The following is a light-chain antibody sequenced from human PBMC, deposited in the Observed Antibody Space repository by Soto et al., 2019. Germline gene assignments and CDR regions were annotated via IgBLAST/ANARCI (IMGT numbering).Light chain of an antibody. J-gene: IGKJ4*01. CDR2: ATS. CDR3: QESYSTPAVS. CDR1: ENIDTY. Sequence: DIQMTQSPSSLSASLGDRVTITCRASENIDTYLNWYQHKPGKAPKLLIYATSTLQSGVPARFSGSGSGTEFTLTISSLQAEDFATYLCQESYSTPAVSFGGGTKVDIK. V-gene: IGKV1-39*01.